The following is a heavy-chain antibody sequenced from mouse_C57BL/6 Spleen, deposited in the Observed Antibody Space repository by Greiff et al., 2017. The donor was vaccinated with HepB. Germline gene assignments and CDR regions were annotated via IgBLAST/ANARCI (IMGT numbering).Heavy chain of an antibody. CDR1: GYTFTDYY. V-gene: IGHV1-26*01. CDR3: ARRDYGSPAGWYFDV. J-gene: IGHJ1*03. Sequence: EVQLQQSGPELVKPGASVKISCKASGYTFTDYYLNWVKQSHGKSLEWIGDINPNNGGTSYNQKFKGKATLTVDKSSSTAYMELRSLTSEDSAVYYCARRDYGSPAGWYFDVWGTGTTVTVSS. CDR2: INPNNGGT. D-gene: IGHD1-1*01.